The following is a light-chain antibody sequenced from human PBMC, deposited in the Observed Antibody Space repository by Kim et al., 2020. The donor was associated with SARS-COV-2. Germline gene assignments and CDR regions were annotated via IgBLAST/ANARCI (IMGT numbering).Light chain of an antibody. J-gene: IGLJ1*01. Sequence: ALGQTGRSTCQGDSLSSYYASWYQQKPGQAPVRVIYGKNNRPSGIPDRFSGSSSGNTASLTITGAQAEDEADYYCNSRDSSGNHYVFGTGTKVTVL. CDR2: GKN. CDR3: NSRDSSGNHYV. V-gene: IGLV3-19*01. CDR1: SLSSYY.